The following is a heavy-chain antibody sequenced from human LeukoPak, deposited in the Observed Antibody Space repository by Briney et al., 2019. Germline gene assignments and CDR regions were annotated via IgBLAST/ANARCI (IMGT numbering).Heavy chain of an antibody. J-gene: IGHJ5*02. CDR2: ISAYNGNT. V-gene: IGHV1-18*01. CDR3: ARDMQWLGRWGNWFDP. CDR1: GYTFTSYG. D-gene: IGHD6-19*01. Sequence: ASVKVSCKASGYTFTSYGISWVRQAPGQGLEWMGWISAYNGNTNYAQKLQGRVTMTTDTSTSTAYMELRSLRSDDTAVYYCARDMQWLGRWGNWFDPWGQGTLVTVSS.